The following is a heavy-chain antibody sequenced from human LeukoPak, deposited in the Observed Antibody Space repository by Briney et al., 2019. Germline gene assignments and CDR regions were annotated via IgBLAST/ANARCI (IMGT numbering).Heavy chain of an antibody. D-gene: IGHD3-22*01. CDR1: GFTFSSYG. V-gene: IGHV3-33*01. CDR3: ARDRLGYDSSGYDAFDI. J-gene: IGHJ3*02. Sequence: GGSLRLSCAASGFTFSSYGMHWVRQAPGKGLEWVAVIWYDGSNKYYADSVKGRFTISSDNSKNTLYLQMNSLRAEDTAVYYCARDRLGYDSSGYDAFDIWGQGTMVTVSS. CDR2: IWYDGSNK.